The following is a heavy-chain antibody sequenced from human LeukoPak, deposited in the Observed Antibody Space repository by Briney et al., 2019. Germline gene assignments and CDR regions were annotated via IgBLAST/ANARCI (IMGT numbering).Heavy chain of an antibody. Sequence: TLSLTCTVSGDSISSGDYYWSWARQHSGKGLEWIGYINYSGTTYYNPSLTSRVTISVDTSKNQFSLKLSSVTAVDTAVYYCARTYCRGGTCYSWDYWGQGTLVTVSS. V-gene: IGHV4-31*03. CDR3: ARTYCRGGTCYSWDY. CDR1: GDSISSGDYY. J-gene: IGHJ4*02. CDR2: INYSGTT. D-gene: IGHD2-15*01.